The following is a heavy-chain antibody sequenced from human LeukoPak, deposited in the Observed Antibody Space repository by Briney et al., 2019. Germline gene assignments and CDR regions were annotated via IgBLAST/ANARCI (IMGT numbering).Heavy chain of an antibody. D-gene: IGHD6-13*01. CDR2: ISSSSSYI. V-gene: IGHV3-21*01. CDR3: ARGAGSVWGSSWLYYFDY. J-gene: IGHJ4*02. CDR1: GFTFSSYS. Sequence: GGSLRLSCAASGFTFSSYSMNWVRQAPGKGLEWVSSISSSSSYIYYADSVKGRFTISRDNAKNSLYLQMNSLRAEDTAVYYCARGAGSVWGSSWLYYFDYWGQGTLVTVSS.